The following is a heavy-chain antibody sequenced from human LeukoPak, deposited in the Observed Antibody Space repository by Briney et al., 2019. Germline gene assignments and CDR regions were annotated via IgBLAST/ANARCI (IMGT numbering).Heavy chain of an antibody. D-gene: IGHD1-26*01. V-gene: IGHV4-4*07. CDR3: ARDGMWGPRTNGFDP. J-gene: IGHJ5*02. CDR1: GGSISSYY. CDR2: IYASGST. Sequence: SETLSLTCTVSGGSISSYYWSWIRQPAGKGLEWSGRIYASGSTNYNPSLKSRVTMSVDTSKHQLSLKLSSLTAADTAVYYCARDGMWGPRTNGFDPWGQGTLVTVSS.